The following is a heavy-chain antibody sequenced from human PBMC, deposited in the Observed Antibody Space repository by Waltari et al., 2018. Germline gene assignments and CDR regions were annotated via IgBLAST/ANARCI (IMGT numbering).Heavy chain of an antibody. CDR3: ARTPYSSSWYYYFDY. Sequence: QVQLQESGPGLVKPSETLSLTCAVSGYSISSGYYWGWIRQPPGKGLEWIGSIYHSGSTYYNPSLKSRVTISVDTSKNQFSLKLSSVTAADTAVYYCARTPYSSSWYYYFDYWGQGTLVTVSS. J-gene: IGHJ4*02. CDR1: GYSISSGYY. V-gene: IGHV4-38-2*01. CDR2: IYHSGST. D-gene: IGHD6-13*01.